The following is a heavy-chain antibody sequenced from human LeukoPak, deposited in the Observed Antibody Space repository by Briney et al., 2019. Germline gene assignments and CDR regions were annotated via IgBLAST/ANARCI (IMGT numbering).Heavy chain of an antibody. Sequence: GGSLRLSCAASGFTSTDYAMNWDRQAPGKGLEWVSVLIGSSGSTDYADSVKGRFTISRDNSKNTLFLQMNSLRAEDTAIYYCAKGAYDYIEIGYFDSWGQGTLVTVSS. CDR3: AKGAYDYIEIGYFDS. CDR2: LIGSSGST. J-gene: IGHJ4*02. CDR1: GFTSTDYA. D-gene: IGHD5-12*01. V-gene: IGHV3-23*01.